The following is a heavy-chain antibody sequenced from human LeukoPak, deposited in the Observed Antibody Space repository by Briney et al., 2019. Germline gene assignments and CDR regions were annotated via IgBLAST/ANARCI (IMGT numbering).Heavy chain of an antibody. CDR2: INGRGGST. V-gene: IGHV3-23*01. Sequence: GGSLRLSCAASGFTFSNYAMSWVRQAPGKGLEWVSSINGRGGSTYYADSVKGRFTISRDNSKNTLYLQMNSLRAEDTAIYYCAIPPTVTSFHYWGQGTLVTVSS. CDR1: GFTFSNYA. J-gene: IGHJ4*02. D-gene: IGHD4-11*01. CDR3: AIPPTVTSFHY.